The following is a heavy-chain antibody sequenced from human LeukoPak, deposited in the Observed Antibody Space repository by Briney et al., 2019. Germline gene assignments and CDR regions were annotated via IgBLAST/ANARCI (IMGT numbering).Heavy chain of an antibody. D-gene: IGHD5-24*01. CDR3: ARTNYADY. CDR2: IYSGGST. Sequence: PGGSLRLSCVVSGFTVSNNYMSWVRQAPRKGLEWVSLIYSGGSTYYADSVKGRFTISRDNSKNTVYLQMNSLRAEDTAMYYCARTNYADYWGQGTLVTVSS. J-gene: IGHJ4*02. V-gene: IGHV3-53*01. CDR1: GFTVSNNY.